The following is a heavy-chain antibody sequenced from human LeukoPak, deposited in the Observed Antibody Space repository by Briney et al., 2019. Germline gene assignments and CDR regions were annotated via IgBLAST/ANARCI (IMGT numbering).Heavy chain of an antibody. J-gene: IGHJ4*02. CDR2: IYYSGGT. CDR1: GGSISSGDYY. CDR3: ARDRYGQRIFHY. D-gene: IGHD3-16*02. Sequence: SQTLSLTCTVSGGSISSGDYYWSWIRQPPGTGLEWIGYIYYSGGTYYNLSLKSRVTISVDTSKNQFSLKMSSVTAADTAVYYCARDRYGQRIFHYWGQGTLVTVSS. V-gene: IGHV4-30-4*01.